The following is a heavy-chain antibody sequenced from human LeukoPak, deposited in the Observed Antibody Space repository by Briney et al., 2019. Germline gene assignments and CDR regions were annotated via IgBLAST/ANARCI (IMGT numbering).Heavy chain of an antibody. CDR1: GYTFTGYY. J-gene: IGHJ5*02. D-gene: IGHD3-22*01. Sequence: GASVKVSCKASGYTFTGYYMHWVRQAPGQGLEWMGWINPNSGGTNYAQKFQGRVTMTRDTSISTAYMELSRLRSDDTAVYYCARVVIRRHYESSGYYYDDPWGQGTLVTVSS. CDR3: ARVVIRRHYESSGYYYDDP. CDR2: INPNSGGT. V-gene: IGHV1-2*02.